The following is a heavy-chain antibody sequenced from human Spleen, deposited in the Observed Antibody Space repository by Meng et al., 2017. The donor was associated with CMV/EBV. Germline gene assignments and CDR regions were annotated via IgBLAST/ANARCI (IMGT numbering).Heavy chain of an antibody. D-gene: IGHD3-10*01. Sequence: SGFTFRNAWMTWVRQAPGKELEWVGRITSRADGGTTDYAAPVKGRFTISRDDSKNTLDLQMNSLKTEDTAVYYCTTYYYDSGLVVRWGQGTLVTVSS. V-gene: IGHV3-15*01. J-gene: IGHJ4*02. CDR3: TTYYYDSGLVVR. CDR1: GFTFRNAW. CDR2: ITSRADGGTT.